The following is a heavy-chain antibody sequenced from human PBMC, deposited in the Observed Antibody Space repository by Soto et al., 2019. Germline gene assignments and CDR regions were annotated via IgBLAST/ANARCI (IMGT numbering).Heavy chain of an antibody. J-gene: IGHJ6*02. CDR3: ARRKPAVAGSYYYYGMDV. Sequence: GESLKISCKGSGYSFTSYLISWVRQMPGKGLEWMGRIDPSDSYTNYSPSFQGHVTISADKSISTAYLQWSSLKASDTAMYYCARRKPAVAGSYYYYGMDVWGQGTTVTVSS. D-gene: IGHD6-19*01. CDR1: GYSFTSYL. V-gene: IGHV5-10-1*01. CDR2: IDPSDSYT.